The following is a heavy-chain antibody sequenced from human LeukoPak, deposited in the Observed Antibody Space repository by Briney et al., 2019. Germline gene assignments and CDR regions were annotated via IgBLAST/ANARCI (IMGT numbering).Heavy chain of an antibody. D-gene: IGHD1-1*01. CDR1: GYTFTGYG. J-gene: IGHJ1*01. CDR3: VRDWAIGTSEYFYH. CDR2: ISGHNGNT. Sequence: GASVKVSCKASGYTFTGYGISWLRQAPGQGLEWMGWISGHNGNTNSAQKYQDRVTLTTDKSTGTAYMELRSLRSDDTAVYFCVRDWAIGTSEYFYHWGQGTLVIVSS. V-gene: IGHV1-18*01.